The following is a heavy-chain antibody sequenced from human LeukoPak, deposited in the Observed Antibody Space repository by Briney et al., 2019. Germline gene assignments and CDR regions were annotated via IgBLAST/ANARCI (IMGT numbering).Heavy chain of an antibody. Sequence: GESLKISCVGSGFTFGSNGMHWVRQAPGKGLEWVAVIYYDGSEQYYADSVKGRFTISRDNSKNTLYLQMNSLRVEDTATYHCARWGAGRTAHYWGQGTLVTVSS. CDR3: ARWGAGRTAHY. CDR2: IYYDGSEQ. J-gene: IGHJ4*02. D-gene: IGHD5-18*01. CDR1: GFTFGSNG. V-gene: IGHV3-33*01.